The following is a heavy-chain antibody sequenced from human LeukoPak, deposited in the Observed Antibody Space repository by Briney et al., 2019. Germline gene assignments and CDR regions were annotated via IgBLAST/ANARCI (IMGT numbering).Heavy chain of an antibody. Sequence: GGSLRLSCAASGFTVSSNYMSWVRQAPGKGLEWVSVIYSGGSTYYADSVKGRFTISRDNSKNTLYLQMNSLRPEDTAVYFCARDKVVGATHFDYWGQGTLVTVSS. J-gene: IGHJ4*02. CDR2: IYSGGST. CDR3: ARDKVVGATHFDY. V-gene: IGHV3-66*01. D-gene: IGHD1-26*01. CDR1: GFTVSSNY.